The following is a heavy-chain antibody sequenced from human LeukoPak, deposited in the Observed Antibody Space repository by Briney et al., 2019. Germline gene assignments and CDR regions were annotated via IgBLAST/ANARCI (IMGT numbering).Heavy chain of an antibody. D-gene: IGHD3-3*01. J-gene: IGHJ4*02. V-gene: IGHV3-21*04. CDR1: GFTFSSYS. Sequence: PGGSLRLSCAASGFTFSSYSMNWVRQAPGKGLEWVSSISSSSSYIYYADSVKGRFTISRDNAKNSLYLQMNSLRAEDTAVYYCARRVSLGVPYPLVYWGQGTLVTVSS. CDR2: ISSSSSYI. CDR3: ARRVSLGVPYPLVY.